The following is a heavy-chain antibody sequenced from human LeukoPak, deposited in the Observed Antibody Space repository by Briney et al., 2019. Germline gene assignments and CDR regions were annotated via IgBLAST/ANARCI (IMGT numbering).Heavy chain of an antibody. J-gene: IGHJ4*02. CDR3: ATYRQVLLPFES. V-gene: IGHV3-23*01. CDR2: IFPSGGEI. Sequence: GGSLRLFCAASGFTFSSYAMSWVRQPPGKGLEWVSSIFPSGGEIHYADSVRGRFTISRDNSKSTLSLQMNSLRAEDTAIYYCATYRQVLLPFESWGQGTLVTVSS. CDR1: GFTFSSYA. D-gene: IGHD2-8*02.